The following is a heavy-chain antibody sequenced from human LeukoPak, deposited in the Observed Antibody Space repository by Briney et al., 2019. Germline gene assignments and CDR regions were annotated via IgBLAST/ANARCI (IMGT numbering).Heavy chain of an antibody. CDR2: IRYDGSNK. CDR1: GFTFSSYG. CDR3: AKETASQTVSYYFDY. J-gene: IGHJ4*02. Sequence: GGSLRLSCAASGFTFSSYGMHWVRQAPGKGLEWVAFIRYDGSNKYYADSVKGRFTISRDNSKNTLYLQMNSLGAEDTAVYYCAKETASQTVSYYFDYWGQGTLVTVSS. D-gene: IGHD4-17*01. V-gene: IGHV3-30*02.